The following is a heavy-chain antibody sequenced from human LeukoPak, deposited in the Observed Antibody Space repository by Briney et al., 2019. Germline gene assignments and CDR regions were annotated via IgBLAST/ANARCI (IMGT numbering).Heavy chain of an antibody. CDR3: ARATGGYSYGSWFDP. CDR2: IYYSGST. J-gene: IGHJ5*02. Sequence: SQTLSLTCTVSGGSISSGGYYWSWIRQHPGKGLEWIGYIYYSGSTYYNPPLKSRVTISVDTSKNQFSLELSSVTAADTAVYYCARATGGYSYGSWFDPWGQGTLVTVSS. V-gene: IGHV4-31*03. D-gene: IGHD5-18*01. CDR1: GGSISSGGYY.